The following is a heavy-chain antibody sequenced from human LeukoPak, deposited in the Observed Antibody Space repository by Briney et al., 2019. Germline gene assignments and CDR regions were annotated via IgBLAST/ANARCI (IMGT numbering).Heavy chain of an antibody. D-gene: IGHD6-6*01. V-gene: IGHV3-21*01. CDR3: ARARYSSSSGADV. CDR2: ISSSSTYI. Sequence: PGGSLRLSCAASRFSFSSYTMNWVRQAPGEGLEWVSSISSSSTYIYYTDSVKGRFTISRDDAKNSLYLQMSSLRAEDTAVYYCARARYSSSSGADVWGQGTTVTVSS. J-gene: IGHJ6*02. CDR1: RFSFSSYT.